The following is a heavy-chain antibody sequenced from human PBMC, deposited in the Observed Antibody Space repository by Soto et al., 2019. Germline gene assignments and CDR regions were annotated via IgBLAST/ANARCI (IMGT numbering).Heavy chain of an antibody. D-gene: IGHD2-2*02. Sequence: PWGSLRLSCAASGFTFSSYAMHWVRQAPGKGLEWVAVISYDVSNKYYADSVKGRFTISRDNSKNTLYLQMNSLRAEDTAVYYCARWCSSTSCYTDYYYGREVWGKGNTVSVSA. V-gene: IGHV3-30-3*01. J-gene: IGHJ6*04. CDR1: GFTFSSYA. CDR3: ARWCSSTSCYTDYYYGREV. CDR2: ISYDVSNK.